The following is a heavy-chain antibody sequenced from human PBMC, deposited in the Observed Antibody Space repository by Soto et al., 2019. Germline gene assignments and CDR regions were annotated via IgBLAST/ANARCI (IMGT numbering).Heavy chain of an antibody. CDR1: GFSTRSKA. D-gene: IGHD6-25*01. V-gene: IGHV3-23*01. CDR2: TPGTGTST. Sequence: GGYMRLSCVVYGFSTRSKAMSWVRQVPVKGLEWVATTPGTGTSTCLANFMKGRATIYRDNSTHTIYRWFNSMRAEYTAVYYWAKSQRPQRLLTKYLDSWGQGALVTVSS. CDR3: AKSQRPQRLLTKYLDS. J-gene: IGHJ4*02.